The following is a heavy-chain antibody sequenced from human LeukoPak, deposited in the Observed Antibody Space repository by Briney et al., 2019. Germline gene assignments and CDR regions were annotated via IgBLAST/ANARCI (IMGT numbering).Heavy chain of an antibody. CDR1: GFTFSNYW. D-gene: IGHD1-26*01. J-gene: IGHJ2*01. CDR3: VREGATSYWYFDL. V-gene: IGHV3-74*01. Sequence: GSLRLSCAASGFTFSNYWMHWVRQAPGKGLVWVSRIDSDGTNTYYADSVKGRFTISRDNAKNTLYLQINSLRAEDTAVYYCVREGATSYWYFDLWGRGTLVTVSS. CDR2: IDSDGTNT.